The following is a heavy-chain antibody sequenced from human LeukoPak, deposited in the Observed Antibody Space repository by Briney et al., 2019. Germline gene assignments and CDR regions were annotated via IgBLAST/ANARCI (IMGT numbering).Heavy chain of an antibody. D-gene: IGHD3-22*01. Sequence: GGSLRLSCAASGFTFSNYAMHWVRQAPGKGLEWVAVISYDGSNKYYADSVKGRFTISRDNSRNTLYLQMNSLRAEDTAVYYCARRPYYYDSLDYWGQGTLVTVSS. CDR3: ARRPYYYDSLDY. V-gene: IGHV3-30*04. CDR2: ISYDGSNK. J-gene: IGHJ4*02. CDR1: GFTFSNYA.